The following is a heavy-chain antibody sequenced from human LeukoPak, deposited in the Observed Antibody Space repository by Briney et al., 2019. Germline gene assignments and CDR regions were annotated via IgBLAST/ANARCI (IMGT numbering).Heavy chain of an antibody. D-gene: IGHD5-12*01. CDR2: IYTSGST. CDR3: ASGDIAYFDY. V-gene: IGHV4-4*09. Sequence: PSETLCLTCTVSGGSMSSYYWSWIRQPPGKGLEWIGYIYTSGSTDYNPSLKSRVTISVDTSKNQFSLKLSSVTAADTAVYYCASGDIAYFDYWGQGTLVTVSS. J-gene: IGHJ4*02. CDR1: GGSMSSYY.